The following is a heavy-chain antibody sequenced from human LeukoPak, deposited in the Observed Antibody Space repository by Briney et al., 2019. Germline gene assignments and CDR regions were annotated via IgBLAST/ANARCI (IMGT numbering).Heavy chain of an antibody. D-gene: IGHD2-15*01. CDR3: ARKYCSGGSCYSGFDY. CDR2: IIPIFGTA. V-gene: IGHV1-69*05. J-gene: IGHJ4*02. Sequence: SVKVSCKASVGTFSSYAISWVRQAPGQGLELMGGIIPIFGTANYAQKFQGRVTITTDESTSTAYMELSSLRCEDTAVYYCARKYCSGGSCYSGFDYWGQGTLVTVSS. CDR1: VGTFSSYA.